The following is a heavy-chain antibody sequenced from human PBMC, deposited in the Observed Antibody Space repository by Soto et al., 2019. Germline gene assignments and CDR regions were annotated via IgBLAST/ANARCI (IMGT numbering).Heavy chain of an antibody. J-gene: IGHJ6*02. D-gene: IGHD3-3*01. CDR3: ARGEITIFGVVTYYYYYGMDV. CDR1: GYTFTSYY. Sequence: GASVKVSCKASGYTFTSYYMHWVRQAPGQGLEWMGIINPSGGSTSYAQKFQGRVTMTRDTSTSTVYMELSSLRSEDTAVYYCARGEITIFGVVTYYYYYGMDVWGQGTTVTVSS. V-gene: IGHV1-46*01. CDR2: INPSGGST.